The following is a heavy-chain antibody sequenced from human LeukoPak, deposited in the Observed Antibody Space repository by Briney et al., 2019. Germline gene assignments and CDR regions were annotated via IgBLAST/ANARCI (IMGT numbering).Heavy chain of an antibody. CDR2: ISAYNGST. V-gene: IGHV1-18*01. CDR3: ARDRDSGYPANWFDP. D-gene: IGHD5-12*01. J-gene: IGHJ5*02. CDR1: GYTFASYG. Sequence: GASVKVSCKASGYTFASYGISWVRQAPGQGLEWMGWISAYNGSTNYAQKLQGRVTMTTDTSTSTAYMEVRSLRSDDTAVYYCARDRDSGYPANWFDPWGQGTLVTVSS.